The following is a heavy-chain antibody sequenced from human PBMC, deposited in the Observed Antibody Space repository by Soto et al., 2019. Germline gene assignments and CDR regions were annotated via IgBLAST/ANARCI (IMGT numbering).Heavy chain of an antibody. Sequence: QVQLVQSGAEVKKPGSSVKVSCKASGGTFSSYTISWVRQAPGQGLEWMGRIIPILGIANYAQKFQGRVTITADKSTSTAYMELSSLRSEDTAVYYCARDPPPPRGPPRPSYWSFYLWGSGTLVTVSS. J-gene: IGHJ2*01. V-gene: IGHV1-69*08. CDR3: ARDPPPPRGPPRPSYWSFYL. CDR1: GGTFSSYT. CDR2: IIPILGIA.